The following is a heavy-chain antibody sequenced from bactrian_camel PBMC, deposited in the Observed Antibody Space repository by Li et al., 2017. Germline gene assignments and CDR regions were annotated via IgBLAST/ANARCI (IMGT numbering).Heavy chain of an antibody. CDR2: INNEGRT. Sequence: QLVEFGGGSVQAGEPLRLSCTASGYTYSSYCMGWFRQAPGKEREGIAAINNEGRTDYADPVKDRFHVTYDAAKATLYLQMNSLKPEDTAMYYCAADSVGRCRARGWVERPSVAAYDYWGRGTQVTVS. CDR3: AADSVGRCRARGWVERPSVAAYDY. CDR1: GYTYSSYC. V-gene: IGHV3S55*01. D-gene: IGHD5*01. J-gene: IGHJ4*01.